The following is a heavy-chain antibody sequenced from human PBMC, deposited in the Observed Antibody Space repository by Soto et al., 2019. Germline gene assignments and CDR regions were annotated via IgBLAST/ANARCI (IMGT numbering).Heavy chain of an antibody. J-gene: IGHJ6*03. CDR3: ARLVSSTSGSYYYYMDV. Sequence: PSETLSLTCTVSGGSISSSSYYWGWIRQPPGKGLEWIGTIYYSGSTYYNPSLKSRVTISVDTSKNQFSLKLSSVTAADTAVYYCARLVSSTSGSYYYYMDVWGKGTTVTVSS. V-gene: IGHV4-39*01. CDR1: GGSISSSSYY. D-gene: IGHD3-22*01. CDR2: IYYSGST.